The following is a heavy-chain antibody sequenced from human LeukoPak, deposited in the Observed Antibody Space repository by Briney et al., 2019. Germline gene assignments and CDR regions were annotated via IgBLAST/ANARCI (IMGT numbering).Heavy chain of an antibody. J-gene: IGHJ5*01. CDR2: IHSGGTT. CDR3: ARDSDSGYGPFAS. V-gene: IGHV3-53*01. CDR1: GFTVSNNY. Sequence: GGSLSLSCAASGFTVSNNYMRWVRQPPGKGLEWVSAIHSGGTTNYADSVQGRFTISRDNSKTTVYLHMNSLGAEDTAVYYCARDSDSGYGPFASWGQGTLVTVSS. D-gene: IGHD5-12*01.